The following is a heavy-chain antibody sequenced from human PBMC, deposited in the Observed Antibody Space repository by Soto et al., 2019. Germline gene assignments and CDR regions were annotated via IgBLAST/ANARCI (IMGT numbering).Heavy chain of an antibody. D-gene: IGHD6-13*01. CDR3: ARVIPPLQQLVSDYYFGMDV. V-gene: IGHV3-30-3*01. CDR1: GFTFSTYA. Sequence: QVQLVESGGGVVKPGRSLRLSCAASGFTFSTYAMHWVRQAPGKGLEWVAVISYDGSNNYADSVKGRFTISRDNSKNTLYLQLHRLRAEDTAVYHCARVIPPLQQLVSDYYFGMDVWGQGTTVAVSS. J-gene: IGHJ6*02. CDR2: ISYDGSN.